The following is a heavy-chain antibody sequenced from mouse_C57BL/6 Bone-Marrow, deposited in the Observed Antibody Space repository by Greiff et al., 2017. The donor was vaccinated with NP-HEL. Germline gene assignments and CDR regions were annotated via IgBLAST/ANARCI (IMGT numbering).Heavy chain of an antibody. Sequence: EVQVVESGGGLVQPGESLKLSCESNEYEFPSHDMSWVRKTPEKRLELVAAINSDGGSTYYPDTMERRFIISRDNTKKTLYLQMSSLRSEDTALYYCARHARYYGSSYWYFDVWGTGTTVTVSS. CDR1: EYEFPSHD. V-gene: IGHV5-2*01. D-gene: IGHD1-1*01. J-gene: IGHJ1*03. CDR2: INSDGGST. CDR3: ARHARYYGSSYWYFDV.